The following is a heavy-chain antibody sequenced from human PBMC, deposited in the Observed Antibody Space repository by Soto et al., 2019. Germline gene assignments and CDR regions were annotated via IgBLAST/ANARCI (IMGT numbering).Heavy chain of an antibody. J-gene: IGHJ4*02. Sequence: ASVKVSCKASGYTFTSYAMHWVRQAPGQRLEWMGRINAGNGNTKYSQKFQGRVTITRVTSASTAYMELSSLRSEDTAAYYCARDPGGSSGYYYSINTGFDYWGQGTLVTVSS. CDR1: GYTFTSYA. CDR3: ARDPGGSSGYYYSINTGFDY. CDR2: INAGNGNT. D-gene: IGHD3-22*01. V-gene: IGHV1-3*01.